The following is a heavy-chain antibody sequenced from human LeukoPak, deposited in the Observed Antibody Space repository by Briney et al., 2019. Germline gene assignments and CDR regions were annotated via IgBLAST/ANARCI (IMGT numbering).Heavy chain of an antibody. V-gene: IGHV3-33*08. J-gene: IGHJ4*02. CDR3: VRDPYEAY. CDR1: GFTLGSYG. CDR2: IWYDGSNI. Sequence: GGSLRLSCAASGFTLGSYGMHWVRQAPGKGLEWVAVIWYDGSNIFYVDSVKGRFTISRDNSKNTVYLQMDSLRAEDTAVYYCVRDPYEAYWGQGALVTVSS. D-gene: IGHD5-12*01.